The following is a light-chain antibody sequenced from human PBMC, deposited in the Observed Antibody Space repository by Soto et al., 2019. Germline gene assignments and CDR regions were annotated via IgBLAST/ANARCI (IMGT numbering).Light chain of an antibody. CDR1: QNISIY. CDR3: QQSYSTPYT. CDR2: GAS. J-gene: IGKJ2*01. V-gene: IGKV1-39*01. Sequence: DIQLTQSPSSLSASVGDRVTITCRASQNISIYLNWYQQKPGKAPYLLIYGASSLQSGVPSRFSGSGSWTEFTLAIRSLQPDDFATYYCQQSYSTPYTFGQGARLET.